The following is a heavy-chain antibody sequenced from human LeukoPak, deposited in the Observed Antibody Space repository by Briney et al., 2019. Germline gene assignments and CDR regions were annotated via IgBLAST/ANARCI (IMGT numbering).Heavy chain of an antibody. CDR1: GDPFSNDW. D-gene: IGHD6-19*01. J-gene: IGHJ4*02. V-gene: IGHV3-74*01. CDR3: VTDTLEYSSGFDY. CDR2: INSDGSST. Sequence: PGGSLRLSCVASGDPFSNDWMHWVRQAPGQGLVWVSRINSDGSSTTYADSVKGRFTISRDNDKNTLYLQMNSLRAEDTAVYYCVTDTLEYSSGFDYWGQGTLVTVSS.